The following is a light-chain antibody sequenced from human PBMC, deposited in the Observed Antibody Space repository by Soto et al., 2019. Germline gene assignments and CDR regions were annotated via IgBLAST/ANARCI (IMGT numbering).Light chain of an antibody. CDR2: DVN. CDR1: SSDVGGYNY. J-gene: IGLJ1*01. Sequence: QSVLTQPRSVSGSPGQSVTISCTGTSSDVGGYNYVSWYQQHSGKAPKPMIYDVNKRPSGVPDRFSGSKSGNTASLTISGLQAEDEADYYCCSYAGGYTSFDVFGTGNKVTVL. CDR3: CSYAGGYTSFDV. V-gene: IGLV2-11*01.